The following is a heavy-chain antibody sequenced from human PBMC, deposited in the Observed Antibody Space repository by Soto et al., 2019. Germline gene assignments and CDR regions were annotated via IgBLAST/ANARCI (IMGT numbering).Heavy chain of an antibody. CDR3: AKGSVAAHTENWFDP. CDR2: ISWNSGSI. D-gene: IGHD2-15*01. J-gene: IGHJ5*02. V-gene: IGHV3-9*01. Sequence: EVQLVESGGGLVQPGRSLRLSCAASGFTFDDYAMHWVRQAPGKGLEWVSGISWNSGSIGYADSVKGRFTISRDNAKNSLYLQMNSLRAEDTALYYSAKGSVAAHTENWFDPWGQGTLVTVSS. CDR1: GFTFDDYA.